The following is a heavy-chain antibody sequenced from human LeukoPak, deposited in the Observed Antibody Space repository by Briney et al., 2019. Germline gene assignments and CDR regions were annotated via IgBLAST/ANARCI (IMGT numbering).Heavy chain of an antibody. D-gene: IGHD1-26*01. V-gene: IGHV1-18*01. CDR3: ARDPYSGTYGHLYYYYMDV. J-gene: IGHJ6*03. Sequence: ASVKVSCKASGYTFTRYGISWVRQAPGQGLEWMGWISAYNGNRNYAQKLQGRVTMTTDTSTSTVYMELRSLRSEDTAVYYCARDPYSGTYGHLYYYYMDVWGKGTTVTISS. CDR1: GYTFTRYG. CDR2: ISAYNGNR.